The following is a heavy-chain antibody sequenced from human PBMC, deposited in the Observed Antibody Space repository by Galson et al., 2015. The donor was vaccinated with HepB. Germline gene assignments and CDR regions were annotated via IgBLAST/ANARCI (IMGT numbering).Heavy chain of an antibody. CDR2: IGASR. CDR1: GFTLNNYV. V-gene: IGHV3-23*01. CDR3: AKNLAPGTGGIDY. Sequence: SLRLSCAASGFTLNNYVMTWVRQAPGKGLEWVSTIGASRYYADSVKGRFTISRDNSKNTLFLQMNSLRVEDTAVYYCAKNLAPGTGGIDYWGQGTLVTVSS. J-gene: IGHJ4*02. D-gene: IGHD3-10*01.